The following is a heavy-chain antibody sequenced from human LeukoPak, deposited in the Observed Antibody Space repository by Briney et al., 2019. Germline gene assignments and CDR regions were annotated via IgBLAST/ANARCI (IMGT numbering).Heavy chain of an antibody. CDR3: ARGCGSGYYFDY. J-gene: IGHJ4*02. CDR2: ISGSGGST. D-gene: IGHD3-10*01. CDR1: GFTFSSYA. V-gene: IGHV3-23*01. Sequence: GGSLRLSCAASGFTFSSYAMSWGRQSPGKGLEWVSAISGSGGSTYYADSVKGRFTISRDNSKHTPYLQMNSLRAEDTAVYYCARGCGSGYYFDYWGQGILVTVSS.